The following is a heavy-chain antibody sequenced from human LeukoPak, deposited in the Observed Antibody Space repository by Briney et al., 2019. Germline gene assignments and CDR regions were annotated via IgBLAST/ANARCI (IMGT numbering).Heavy chain of an antibody. Sequence: GGSLRLSCAGSGFSLSNYWMSWVRQAPGKGLEWVANIDQDGSDKNYVGSVKGRFTISRDDAKNSLYLQMNSRRVEDTAVYYCARESTRERPGCWGQGTLVTVSS. D-gene: IGHD5/OR15-5a*01. CDR3: ARESTRERPGC. CDR1: GFSLSNYW. J-gene: IGHJ4*02. V-gene: IGHV3-7*01. CDR2: IDQDGSDK.